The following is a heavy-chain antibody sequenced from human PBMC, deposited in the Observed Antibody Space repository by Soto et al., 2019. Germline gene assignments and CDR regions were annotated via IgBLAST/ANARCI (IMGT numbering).Heavy chain of an antibody. CDR2: ISAYNGNT. D-gene: IGHD6-6*01. Sequence: ASVEVSCKXSGYTFTSYGISWVRQAPGQGLEWMGWISAYNGNTNYAQKLQGRVTMTTDTSTSTAYMELRSLRSDDTAVYYCAREKQLVPDYYYYGMDVWGQGTTVTVSS. CDR1: GYTFTSYG. CDR3: AREKQLVPDYYYYGMDV. J-gene: IGHJ6*02. V-gene: IGHV1-18*01.